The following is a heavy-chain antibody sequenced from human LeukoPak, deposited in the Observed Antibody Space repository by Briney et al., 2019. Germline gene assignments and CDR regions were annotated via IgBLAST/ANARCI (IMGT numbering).Heavy chain of an antibody. J-gene: IGHJ6*02. CDR2: MYYSGNK. CDR3: ARGEGYCTGGTCYHYYGMDV. Sequence: SETLSLTCTVSGIYISSSNYYWGWIRQPPGKGLEWIGSMYYSGNKYYNPSLKSRVTIPVDTSKNQFSLKLTSVTAADTAVYYCARGEGYCTGGTCYHYYGMDVWGQGTTVTVSS. V-gene: IGHV4-39*07. D-gene: IGHD2-8*02. CDR1: GIYISSSNYY.